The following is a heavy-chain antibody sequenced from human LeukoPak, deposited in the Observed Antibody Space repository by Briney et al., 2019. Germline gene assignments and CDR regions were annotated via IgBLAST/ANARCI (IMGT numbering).Heavy chain of an antibody. Sequence: ASVKVSCKASGGTLSSYAISWVRQAPGQGLEWMGGIIPIFGTANYAQKFQGRVTITADESTSTAYMELSSLRSEDTAVYYCARGWLAETTVVTPYSYWGQGTLVAVSS. CDR1: GGTLSSYA. D-gene: IGHD4-23*01. CDR2: IIPIFGTA. CDR3: ARGWLAETTVVTPYSY. V-gene: IGHV1-69*13. J-gene: IGHJ4*02.